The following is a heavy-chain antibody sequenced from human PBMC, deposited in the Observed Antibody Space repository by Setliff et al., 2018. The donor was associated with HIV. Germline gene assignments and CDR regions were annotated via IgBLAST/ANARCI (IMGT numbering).Heavy chain of an antibody. Sequence: GSLRLSCAASGFTFRNAWMSWVRQGPGKGLEWVGRIKSRADGGTTDYAASVKGRFTISRDDSKNTLYLQMNSLKIEDTAVYYCTTWDKGSVWFGELLVSPDVFDIWGQGTLVTVSS. D-gene: IGHD3-10*01. CDR1: GFTFRNAW. CDR2: IKSRADGGTT. V-gene: IGHV3-15*01. CDR3: TTWDKGSVWFGELLVSPDVFDI. J-gene: IGHJ3*02.